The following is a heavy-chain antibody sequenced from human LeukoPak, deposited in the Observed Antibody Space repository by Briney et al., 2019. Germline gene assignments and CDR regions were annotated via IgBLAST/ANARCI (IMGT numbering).Heavy chain of an antibody. J-gene: IGHJ4*02. CDR2: INPNSGGT. Sequence: ASVKVSCKASGYTFTGYYMHWVRQAPGQGLEWMGWINPNSGGTNYAQKFQGRVTMTRDTSISTAYMELSRLRSDDTAVYSCARVPNYYDSSGYYPDYWGQGTLVTVSS. CDR1: GYTFTGYY. D-gene: IGHD3-22*01. V-gene: IGHV1-2*02. CDR3: ARVPNYYDSSGYYPDY.